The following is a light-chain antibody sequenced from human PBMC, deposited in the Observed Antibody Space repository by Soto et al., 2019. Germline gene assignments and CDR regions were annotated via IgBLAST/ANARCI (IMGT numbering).Light chain of an antibody. Sequence: DIQMTQSPSTLSGSVGGRFTITCRAIQTISSWLAWYQQKPGKAPKLLIYKASTLKSGVPSRFRGSGSGTEFTLTISSLQPDDFATYYCQHYNSYSEAFGQGTKVDIK. V-gene: IGKV1-5*03. CDR3: QHYNSYSEA. CDR2: KAS. J-gene: IGKJ1*01. CDR1: QTISSW.